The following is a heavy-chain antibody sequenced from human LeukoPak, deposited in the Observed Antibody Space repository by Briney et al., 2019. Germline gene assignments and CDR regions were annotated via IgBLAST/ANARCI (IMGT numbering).Heavy chain of an antibody. CDR2: IYYSRST. J-gene: IGHJ3*02. CDR1: GGSISSSSYY. Sequence: SETLSLTCTVSGGSISSSSYYWGWIRQPPGKGLEWIGSIYYSRSTYYNPSLKSRVTISVDTSKNQFSLKLSSVTAADTAVYYCARLLYFYDSSGYYGDAFDIWGQGTMVTVSS. V-gene: IGHV4-39*01. CDR3: ARLLYFYDSSGYYGDAFDI. D-gene: IGHD3-22*01.